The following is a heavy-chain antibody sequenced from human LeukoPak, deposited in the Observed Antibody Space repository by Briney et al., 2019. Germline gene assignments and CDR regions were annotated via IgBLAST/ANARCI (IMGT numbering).Heavy chain of an antibody. J-gene: IGHJ6*02. CDR3: VNRRKDYYGMDV. CDR1: GGTFSSYA. CDR2: IIPIFGTA. D-gene: IGHD1-14*01. Sequence: SVTVSCTASGGTFSSYAISWVRRAPGQGLEWMGGIIPIFGTANYAQKFQGRVTITADESTSTAYMELSSLRSEDTAVYYCVNRRKDYYGMDVWGQGTTVTVSS. V-gene: IGHV1-69*01.